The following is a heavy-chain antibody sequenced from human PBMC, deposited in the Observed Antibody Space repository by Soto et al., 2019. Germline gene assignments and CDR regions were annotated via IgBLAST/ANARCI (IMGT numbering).Heavy chain of an antibody. CDR3: ARRIVATETFAY. Sequence: PSETLSLTCTVSGGSINNYYWSWIRQPPGKGLEWIGFIYYAGSTKYNPSLNSRVTISVDTSKNQFSLTVTSVTAADTAVYYCARRIVATETFAYWGQGTLVTVSS. V-gene: IGHV4-59*08. J-gene: IGHJ4*02. CDR1: GGSINNYY. D-gene: IGHD5-12*01. CDR2: IYYAGST.